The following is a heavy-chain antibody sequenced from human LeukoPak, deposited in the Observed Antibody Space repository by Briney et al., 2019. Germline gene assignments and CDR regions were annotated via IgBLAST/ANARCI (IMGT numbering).Heavy chain of an antibody. CDR2: MNPNSGNT. Sequence: ASVKVSCKASGYTFTSYDINWVRQATGQGLEWMGWMNPNSGNTGYAQKFQGRVTMTRNTPISTAYMELSSLRSEDTAVYYCARALLAAAGNWFDPWGQGTLVTVSS. J-gene: IGHJ5*02. V-gene: IGHV1-8*01. D-gene: IGHD6-13*01. CDR1: GYTFTSYD. CDR3: ARALLAAAGNWFDP.